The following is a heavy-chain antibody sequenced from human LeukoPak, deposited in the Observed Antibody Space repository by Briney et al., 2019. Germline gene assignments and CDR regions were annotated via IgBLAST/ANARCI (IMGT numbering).Heavy chain of an antibody. V-gene: IGHV4-59*04. Sequence: SETLSLTCTVSGGSISSYYWSWIRQPPGKGLEWIGYIYYSGSTYYNPSLKSRVTISVDTSKNQFSLKLSSVTAADTAVYYCARGTMVRGVIRWGQGTLVTVSS. CDR2: IYYSGST. D-gene: IGHD3-10*01. CDR3: ARGTMVRGVIR. CDR1: GGSISSYY. J-gene: IGHJ4*02.